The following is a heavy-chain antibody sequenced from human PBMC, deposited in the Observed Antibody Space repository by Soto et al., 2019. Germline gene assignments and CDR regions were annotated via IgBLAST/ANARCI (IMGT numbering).Heavy chain of an antibody. CDR3: GYDFWSGYYSVGQTSGMDV. CDR2: IRDKVNKFAT. J-gene: IGHJ6*02. D-gene: IGHD3-3*01. Sequence: EVQLVESGGGLVQPGGSLKLSCAASGFTFSGSAIHWVRQASGKGLEWVGRIRDKVNKFATAYAASGTGRFTISRDDSKNMAYLQMNSLKTDDTAVYYCGYDFWSGYYSVGQTSGMDVWGQGTKVAVSS. CDR1: GFTFSGSA. V-gene: IGHV3-73*02.